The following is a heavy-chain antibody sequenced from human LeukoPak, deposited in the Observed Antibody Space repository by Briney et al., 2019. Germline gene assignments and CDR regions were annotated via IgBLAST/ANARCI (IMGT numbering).Heavy chain of an antibody. CDR1: GFRFSYDD. J-gene: IGHJ3*02. D-gene: IGHD1-14*01. CDR3: ARELGGTKTGGFDI. Sequence: GGSLRLSCAASGFRFSYDDMHWVRQAPGKGLEFVSSIGAAGAHTFYADSVKGRFTISRDNFQSTMYLQMDGLRPEDSAVYYCARELGGTKTGGFDIWGQGTVVTVSS. V-gene: IGHV3-64*02. CDR2: IGAAGAHT.